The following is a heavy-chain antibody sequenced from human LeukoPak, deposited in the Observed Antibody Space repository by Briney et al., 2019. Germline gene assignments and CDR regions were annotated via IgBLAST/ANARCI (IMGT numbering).Heavy chain of an antibody. CDR2: MNPNSGNT. J-gene: IGHJ4*02. CDR1: GYTFTSYD. Sequence: ASVKVSCKASGYTFTSYDINWVRQATGQGLEWMGWMNPNSGNTGYAQKFQGRVTMTRNTSISTVYMELSSLRSEDTAVYYCARGSPSSTSAADYWGQGTLVTVSS. V-gene: IGHV1-8*01. CDR3: ARGSPSSTSAADY. D-gene: IGHD2-2*01.